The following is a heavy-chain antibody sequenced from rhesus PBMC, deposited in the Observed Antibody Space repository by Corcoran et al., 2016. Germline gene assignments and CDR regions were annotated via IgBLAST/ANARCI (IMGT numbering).Heavy chain of an antibody. Sequence: QLQLQESGPGLVKPSETLSLTCAVSGGSISSNYWSWIRQPPGNGLEWIGRISGSGGSTDYNPSLKSRVTISTATSKNQFSLKLSSVPAADTAVYYCARGACSDSGCFSAFDYWGQGVLVTVSS. J-gene: IGHJ4*01. V-gene: IGHV4-173*01. D-gene: IGHD2-33*01. CDR3: ARGACSDSGCFSAFDY. CDR1: GGSISSNY. CDR2: ISGSGGST.